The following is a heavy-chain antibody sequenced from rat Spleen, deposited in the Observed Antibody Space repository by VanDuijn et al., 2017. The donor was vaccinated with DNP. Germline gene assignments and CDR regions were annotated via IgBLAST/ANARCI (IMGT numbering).Heavy chain of an antibody. D-gene: IGHD1-11*01. CDR3: ARWSYGFDY. CDR2: ISYSGST. J-gene: IGHJ2*01. V-gene: IGHV3-1*01. CDR1: TYSITSDY. Sequence: EVQLQESGPGLVKPSQSLSLACSVTTYSITSDYWGWIRKFPGNKMEWMGYISYSGSTSYNPSLKSRISITRDTSKNQFFLQLNSVTTEDTATYYCARWSYGFDYWGQGVMVTVSS.